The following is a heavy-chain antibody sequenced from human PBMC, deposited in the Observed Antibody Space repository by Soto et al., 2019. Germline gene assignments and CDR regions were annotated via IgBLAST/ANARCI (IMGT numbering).Heavy chain of an antibody. D-gene: IGHD6-19*01. J-gene: IGHJ5*02. CDR1: GLYFSGYY. V-gene: IGHV4-34*01. CDR3: GRGLEIFGIAVAGRRRNWFDP. CDR2: INHSGST. Sequence: PSETQSLTCAFYGLYFSGYYWSWIRQPPGKGLEWIGEINHSGSTNYNPSLKSRVTISVDTSKNQFSLKLSSVTAADTAVYYCGRGLEIFGIAVAGRRRNWFDPWGQGTLVTVSS.